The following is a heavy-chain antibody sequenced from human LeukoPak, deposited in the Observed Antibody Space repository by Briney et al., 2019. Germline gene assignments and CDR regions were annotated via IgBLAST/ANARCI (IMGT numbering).Heavy chain of an antibody. Sequence: GGSLRLSCAASGFTVSSNYMSWVRQAPGKGLEWVSVIYSGGSTYYADSVKGRFTISRDNSKNTLYLQMNSLRAEDTAVYYCATDRPRTVTTVYYCMDVWGKGTTVTVSS. D-gene: IGHD4-17*01. J-gene: IGHJ6*03. CDR3: ATDRPRTVTTVYYCMDV. CDR1: GFTVSSNY. CDR2: IYSGGST. V-gene: IGHV3-53*05.